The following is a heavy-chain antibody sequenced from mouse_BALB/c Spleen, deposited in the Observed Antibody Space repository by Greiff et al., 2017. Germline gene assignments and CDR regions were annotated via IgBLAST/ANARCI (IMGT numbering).Heavy chain of an antibody. J-gene: IGHJ3*01. D-gene: IGHD2-1*01. CDR2: IWAGGST. CDR3: VWGGNYLFAY. CDR1: GFSLTSYG. Sequence: QVQLQQSGPGLVAPSQSLSITCTVSGFSLTSYGVHWVRQPPGKGLEWLGVIWAGGSTNYNSALMSRLSISKDNSKSQVFLKMNSLQTDDTAMYYCVWGGNYLFAYWGQGTLVTVSA. V-gene: IGHV2-9*02.